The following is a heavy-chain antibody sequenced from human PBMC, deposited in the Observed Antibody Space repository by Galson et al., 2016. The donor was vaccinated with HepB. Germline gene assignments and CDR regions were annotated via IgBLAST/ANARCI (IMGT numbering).Heavy chain of an antibody. CDR2: SRNRVQSYIT. CDR1: GFTFSNYA. D-gene: IGHD3-10*01. CDR3: ILGHSSDDSGKRDY. V-gene: IGHV3-72*01. Sequence: SLRLSCAGSGFTFSNYAMSWVRQAPGKGLEWLGRSRNRVQSYITDYAASVKGRFSISRDGSQNSLHLQMNSLKTDDTAVYYCILGHSSDDSGKRDYWGQGTLVTVSS. J-gene: IGHJ4*02.